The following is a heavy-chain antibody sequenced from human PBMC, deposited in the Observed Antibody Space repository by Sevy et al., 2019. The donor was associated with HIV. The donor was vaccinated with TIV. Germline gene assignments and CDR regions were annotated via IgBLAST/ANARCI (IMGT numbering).Heavy chain of an antibody. CDR1: GFTFSNYA. CDR3: AKDHDNNWFDP. V-gene: IGHV3-23*01. D-gene: IGHD3-9*01. Sequence: GGSLRLSCVASGFTFSNYAMNWVRQAPGKGLEWVSTIFRGGDGTYYADSVKGRFTISRDNSKNTLYLQMNSLRAEDTAIYFCAKDHDNNWFDPWGQGTLVTVSS. J-gene: IGHJ5*02. CDR2: IFRGGDGT.